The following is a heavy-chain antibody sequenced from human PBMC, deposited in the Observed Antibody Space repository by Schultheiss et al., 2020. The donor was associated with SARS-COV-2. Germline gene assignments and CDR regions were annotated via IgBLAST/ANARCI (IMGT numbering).Heavy chain of an antibody. CDR2: IYYSGST. J-gene: IGHJ5*02. V-gene: IGHV4-61*08. D-gene: IGHD3-22*01. Sequence: SETLSLTCTVSGGSISSGGYYWSWIRQPPGKGLEWIGYIYYSGSTNYNPSLKSRVTISVDTSKNQFSLKLSSVTAADTAVYYCARGNYYDSSGYYFWFDPWGQGTLVTVSS. CDR3: ARGNYYDSSGYYFWFDP. CDR1: GGSISSGGYY.